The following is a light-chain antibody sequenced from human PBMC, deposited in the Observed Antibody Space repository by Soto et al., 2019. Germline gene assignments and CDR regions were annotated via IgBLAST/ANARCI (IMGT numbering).Light chain of an antibody. CDR1: TGAVTSDHF. CDR3: LLSYRGAYV. V-gene: IGLV7-46*01. J-gene: IGLJ1*01. CDR2: DTS. Sequence: QAVVTQEPSLTVSPGGTVTLTCGSSTGAVTSDHFPYWFQQKPGQAPRTLIYDTSKKHSRTPARFSGSLLGGNAALTLSGXXXXXXXXYYCLLSYRGAYVFGTGTKLTV.